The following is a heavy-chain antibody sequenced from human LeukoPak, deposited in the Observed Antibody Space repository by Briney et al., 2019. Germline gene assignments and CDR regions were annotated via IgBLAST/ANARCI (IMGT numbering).Heavy chain of an antibody. V-gene: IGHV1-8*01. J-gene: IGHJ6*02. Sequence: ASVKVSCKASGYTFTSYDINWVRQAPGQGLEWMGWMNPNSGNTGYAQKFQGRVTMTRNTYISTAYMELSTLRSEDTAVYYCARDSKWFINDYYYGMDVWDQGATVTVSS. CDR1: GYTFTSYD. CDR3: ARDSKWFINDYYYGMDV. CDR2: MNPNSGNT. D-gene: IGHD3-22*01.